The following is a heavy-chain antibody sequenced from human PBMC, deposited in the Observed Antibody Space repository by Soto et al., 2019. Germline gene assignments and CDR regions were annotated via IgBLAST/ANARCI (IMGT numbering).Heavy chain of an antibody. J-gene: IGHJ4*02. CDR3: ARYPRQNYDFWSGSLYYFDY. D-gene: IGHD3-3*01. CDR2: IKQDGSEK. CDR1: GFTFSSYW. Sequence: PGGSLRLSCAASGFTFSSYWMSWVRQAPGKGLEWVANIKQDGSEKYYVDSVKGRFTISRDNAKNSLYLQMNSLGAEDTAVYYCARYPRQNYDFWSGSLYYFDYWGQGTLVTVSS. V-gene: IGHV3-7*03.